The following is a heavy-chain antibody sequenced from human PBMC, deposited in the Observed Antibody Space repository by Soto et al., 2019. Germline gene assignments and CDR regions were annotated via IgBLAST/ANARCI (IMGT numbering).Heavy chain of an antibody. CDR1: GYTFTGYY. J-gene: IGHJ3*02. Sequence: QVQLVQSGAEVKKPGASVKVSCKASGYTFTGYYMHWVRQAPGQGLEWMGWINPNSGGTNYAQKFQGWVTMTRDTSIRTAYMELRRLRSDDTAVYYCARDPRYYDSSGYSVPDAFDIWGQGTMVTVSS. V-gene: IGHV1-2*04. CDR3: ARDPRYYDSSGYSVPDAFDI. D-gene: IGHD3-22*01. CDR2: INPNSGGT.